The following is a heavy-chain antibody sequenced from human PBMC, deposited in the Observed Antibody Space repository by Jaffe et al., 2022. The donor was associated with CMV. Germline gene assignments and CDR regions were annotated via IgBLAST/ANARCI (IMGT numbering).Heavy chain of an antibody. Sequence: QLQLQESGPGLVKPSETLSLTCTVSGDSISSTTFFWGWIRQPPGKGLEWIGTLYPNGSTYYNPSLKSRVTMSVDTSNNQFSLKVSSVTAADMALYYCARLWATGENGRGWIHNWGRGTLVIVSS. V-gene: IGHV4-39*01. J-gene: IGHJ4*02. D-gene: IGHD3-10*02. CDR1: GDSISSTTFF. CDR2: LYPNGST. CDR3: ARLWATGENGRGWIHN.